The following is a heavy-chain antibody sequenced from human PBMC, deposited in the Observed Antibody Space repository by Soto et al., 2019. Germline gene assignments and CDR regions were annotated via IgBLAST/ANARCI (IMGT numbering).Heavy chain of an antibody. V-gene: IGHV4-34*01. CDR2: IYYSGST. CDR1: GGSFSGYY. Sequence: SETLSLTCAVYGGSFSGYYWSWIRQPPGKGLEWIGEIYYSGSTNYNPSLKSRVTISVDTSKNQFSLKLSSVTAADTAVYYCARDRGVRYCSSTSCYTPYYYYGMDVWGQGTTVTVS. CDR3: ARDRGVRYCSSTSCYTPYYYYGMDV. D-gene: IGHD2-2*02. J-gene: IGHJ6*02.